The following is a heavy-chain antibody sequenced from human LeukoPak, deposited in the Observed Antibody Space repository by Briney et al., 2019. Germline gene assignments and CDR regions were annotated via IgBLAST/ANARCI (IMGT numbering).Heavy chain of an antibody. CDR3: ARDFEAVADEEGYDAFDI. V-gene: IGHV1-69*01. Sequence: GSSVKVSCKASGGTFSSYAISWVRQAPGQGLEWMGGIIPIFGTANYAQKFQGRVTITADESTSTAYMELSSLRSEDTAVYYCARDFEAVADEEGYDAFDIWGQGTMVTVPS. D-gene: IGHD6-19*01. J-gene: IGHJ3*02. CDR1: GGTFSSYA. CDR2: IIPIFGTA.